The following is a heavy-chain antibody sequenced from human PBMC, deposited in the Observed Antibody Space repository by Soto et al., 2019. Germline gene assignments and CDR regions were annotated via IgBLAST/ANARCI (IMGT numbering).Heavy chain of an antibody. J-gene: IGHJ6*02. Sequence: RLQRVSNVASAGKFIDYGVHGIRQAQDKGLELVAVISYDGSNKFYADSVKGRFTVSRDNSKNTLYLQMNSLRPEDTAVYSFLKHTGFLFPASGMDVWVQGTTVTVSS. V-gene: IGHV3-30*18. D-gene: IGHD2-21*01. CDR1: AGKFIDYG. CDR2: ISYDGSNK. CDR3: LKHTGFLFPASGMDV.